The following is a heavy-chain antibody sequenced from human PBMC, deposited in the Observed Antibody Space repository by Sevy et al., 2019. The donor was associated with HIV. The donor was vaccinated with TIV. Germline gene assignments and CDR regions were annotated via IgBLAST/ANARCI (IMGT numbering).Heavy chain of an antibody. J-gene: IGHJ3*02. V-gene: IGHV3-74*01. CDR3: ARVLTRGSFDPLDM. D-gene: IGHD3-9*01. CDR2: INGDGRTT. Sequence: GGSLRLSCAASGFTFGPYWMHWVSQAPGKGLVWVAVINGDGRTTKYAEIVKGRFTVSRDNVENTLSLQMNSLKDEDTAMYYCARVLTRGSFDPLDMWGQGTMVTVSS. CDR1: GFTFGPYW.